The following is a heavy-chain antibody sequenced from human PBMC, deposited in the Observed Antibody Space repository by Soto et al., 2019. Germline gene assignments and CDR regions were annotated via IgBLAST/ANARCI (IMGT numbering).Heavy chain of an antibody. V-gene: IGHV3-30*18. J-gene: IGHJ5*02. CDR3: AKEGQDYDFWSGYYIRGRDWFDP. CDR2: ISYDGSNK. Sequence: GGSLRLSCAASGFTFSSYAMHWVRQAPGKGLEWVAVISYDGSNKYYADSVKGRFTISRDNSKNTLYLQMNSLRAEDTAVYYCAKEGQDYDFWSGYYIRGRDWFDPRGQGTLVTVSS. CDR1: GFTFSSYA. D-gene: IGHD3-3*01.